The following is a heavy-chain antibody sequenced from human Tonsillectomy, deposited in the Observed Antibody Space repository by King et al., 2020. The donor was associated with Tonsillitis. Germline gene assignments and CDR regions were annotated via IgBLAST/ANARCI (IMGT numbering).Heavy chain of an antibody. CDR1: GGSISSYY. CDR3: ARGDHYYDSSGFYDAFDI. D-gene: IGHD3-22*01. J-gene: IGHJ3*02. Sequence: VQLQESGPGLVKPSETLSHTCTVSGGSISSYYWSWIRQPPGKGLEWIGYIYYSGSTNYNPSLKSRVTISVDTSKNQFSLKLSSVTAADTAVYYCARGDHYYDSSGFYDAFDIWGQGTMVTVSS. V-gene: IGHV4-59*01. CDR2: IYYSGST.